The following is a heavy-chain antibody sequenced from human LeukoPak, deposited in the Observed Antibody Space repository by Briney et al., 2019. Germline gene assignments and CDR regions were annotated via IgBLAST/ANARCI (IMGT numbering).Heavy chain of an antibody. CDR2: INHSGST. Sequence: PSETLSLTCAVYGGSFSGYYWSWIRQPPGKGLGWIGEINHSGSTNYNPSLKSRVTISVDTSKNQFSLKLSSVTAADTAVYYCARLSDSSSRKRGFSYYYMDVWGKGTTVTVSS. CDR3: ARLSDSSSRKRGFSYYYMDV. V-gene: IGHV4-34*01. D-gene: IGHD6-6*01. J-gene: IGHJ6*03. CDR1: GGSFSGYY.